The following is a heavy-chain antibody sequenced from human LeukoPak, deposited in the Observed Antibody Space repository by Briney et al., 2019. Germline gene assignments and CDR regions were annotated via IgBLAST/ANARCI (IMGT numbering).Heavy chain of an antibody. Sequence: PGGSLRLSCSVSGFSFSSYVLHWVRQAPGKGLESVSGISQNGDNTYYADSVKGRFTISKDNSENTLYLRMNSLRPEDTAVYYCMNPNHYGSGRWGQGTLVTVSS. D-gene: IGHD3-10*01. J-gene: IGHJ4*02. CDR3: MNPNHYGSGR. V-gene: IGHV3-64D*06. CDR2: ISQNGDNT. CDR1: GFSFSSYV.